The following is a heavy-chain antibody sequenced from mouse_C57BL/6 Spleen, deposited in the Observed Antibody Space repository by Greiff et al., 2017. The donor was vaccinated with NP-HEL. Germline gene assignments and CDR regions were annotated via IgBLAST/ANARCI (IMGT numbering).Heavy chain of an antibody. V-gene: IGHV6-6*01. CDR1: GFTFSDAW. CDR3: TRRPYDGYYEGFAY. D-gene: IGHD2-3*01. CDR2: IRNKANNHAT. J-gene: IGHJ3*01. Sequence: EVQVVESGGGLVQPGGSMKLSCAASGFTFSDAWMDWVRQSPEKGLEWVAEIRNKANNHATYYAESVKGRFTISRDDSKSSVYLQMNSLRAEDTGIYYCTRRPYDGYYEGFAYWGQGTLVTVSA.